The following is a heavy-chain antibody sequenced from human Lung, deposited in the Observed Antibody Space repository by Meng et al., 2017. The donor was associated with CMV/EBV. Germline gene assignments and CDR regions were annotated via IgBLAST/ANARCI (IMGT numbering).Heavy chain of an antibody. V-gene: IGHV1-2*02. Sequence: SVXVSXXASGCTFTGYYMHWVRQAPGQGLEWMGWINPNSGGTNYAQKFQGRVTMTRDTSISTAYMELSRLRSDDTAVYYCARAHDVDTAMVVGGFDPWGQGXLVTVSS. CDR1: GCTFTGYY. CDR3: ARAHDVDTAMVVGGFDP. D-gene: IGHD5-18*01. CDR2: INPNSGGT. J-gene: IGHJ5*02.